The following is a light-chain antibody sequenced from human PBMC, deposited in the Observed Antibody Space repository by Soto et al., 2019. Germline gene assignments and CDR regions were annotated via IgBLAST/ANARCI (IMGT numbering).Light chain of an antibody. V-gene: IGKV3D-15*01. J-gene: IGKJ4*01. Sequence: VMTQSPGNLSVSPGERVTLFCRASQHVVNNIAWYQVKPAQPPRLLIYASSTRATGIPATFSGSWSETQFSLTISSLQSEDSAVYYCQQYYHWGLSFGGGTKVEI. CDR1: QHVVNN. CDR2: ASS. CDR3: QQYYHWGLS.